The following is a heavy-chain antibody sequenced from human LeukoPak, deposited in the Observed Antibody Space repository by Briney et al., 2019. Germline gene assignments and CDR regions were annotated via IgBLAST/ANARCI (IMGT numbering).Heavy chain of an antibody. CDR1: GYTFTSYY. Sequence: ASVKVSCKASGYTFTSYYMHWVRQAPGQGLEWMGIINPSGGSTSYAQKFQGRVTMTRDTSTSTVYMELSSLRSEDTAVYYCASTYYDSSGYLPYFDYWGRGTLVTVSS. CDR3: ASTYYDSSGYLPYFDY. V-gene: IGHV1-46*01. CDR2: INPSGGST. J-gene: IGHJ4*02. D-gene: IGHD3-22*01.